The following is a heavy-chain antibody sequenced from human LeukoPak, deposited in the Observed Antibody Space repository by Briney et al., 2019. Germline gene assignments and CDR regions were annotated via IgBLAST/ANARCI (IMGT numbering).Heavy chain of an antibody. Sequence: GASVKVSCKASGYAFTGYYIHWVRQAPGQGLEWMGWNNPNSGGTKYAQKFQGRVTMTRDTSITTAYMGLSRLRSDDTAVYYCAKGRVVAGSKSLTYHWFDPWGQGTLVTVSS. CDR1: GYAFTGYY. CDR2: NNPNSGGT. D-gene: IGHD6-19*01. V-gene: IGHV1-2*02. CDR3: AKGRVVAGSKSLTYHWFDP. J-gene: IGHJ5*02.